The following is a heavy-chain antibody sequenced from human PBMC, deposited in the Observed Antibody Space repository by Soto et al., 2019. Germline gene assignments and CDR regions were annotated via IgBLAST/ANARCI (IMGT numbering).Heavy chain of an antibody. V-gene: IGHV1-2*02. J-gene: IGHJ4*02. CDR2: INPNSGGT. CDR1: GYTFTGYY. CDR3: ARGRASYCSSTSGYGGLVGGFDY. D-gene: IGHD2-2*01. Sequence: QVQLVQSGAEVKKPGASVKVSCKASGYTFTGYYMHWVRQAPGQGLEGMGWINPNSGGTNYAQKFQGRVPMNRQPSISTAYMELSRLRSDDTAVYYCARGRASYCSSTSGYGGLVGGFDYWGQGTLVTVSS.